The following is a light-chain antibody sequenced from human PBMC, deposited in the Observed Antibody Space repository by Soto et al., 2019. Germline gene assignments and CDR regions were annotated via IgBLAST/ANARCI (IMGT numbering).Light chain of an antibody. CDR3: QSYDSSLSGSDVV. CDR2: GNS. CDR1: SSNIGAGYD. Sequence: QLVLTQPPSVSGAPGQRVTISCTGSSSNIGAGYDVHWYQQLPGTAPKLLIYGNSNRPSGVPDRFSGSKSGTSASLAITGLQAEDDADYYCQSYDSSLSGSDVVFGGGTKVTVL. J-gene: IGLJ2*01. V-gene: IGLV1-40*01.